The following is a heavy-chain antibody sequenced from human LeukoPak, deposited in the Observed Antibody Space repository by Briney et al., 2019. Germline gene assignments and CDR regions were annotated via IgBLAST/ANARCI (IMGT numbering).Heavy chain of an antibody. V-gene: IGHV3-23*01. J-gene: IGHJ3*02. CDR1: GFTFSSYA. D-gene: IGHD3-22*01. Sequence: PGGSLRLSCAASGFTFSSYAMSWVRQAPGKGLEWVSAISGSGGSTYYAGSVKGRFTISRDNSKNTLYLQMNSLRAEDTAVYHCAKDPNSSGPRDAFDIWGQGTMVTVSS. CDR3: AKDPNSSGPRDAFDI. CDR2: ISGSGGST.